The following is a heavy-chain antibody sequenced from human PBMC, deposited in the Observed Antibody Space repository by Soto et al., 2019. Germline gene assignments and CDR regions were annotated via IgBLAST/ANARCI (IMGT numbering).Heavy chain of an antibody. V-gene: IGHV3-30*18. CDR2: ISYDGSNK. CDR3: AEDRSLAY. CDR1: GFTFSSYG. J-gene: IGHJ4*02. Sequence: GGSLRLSCAASGFTFSSYGMHWVRQAPGKGLEWVAVISYDGSNKYYADSVKGRFTISRDNSKNTLYLQMNSLRAEDTAVYYCAEDRSLAYWGQGTLVTVSS.